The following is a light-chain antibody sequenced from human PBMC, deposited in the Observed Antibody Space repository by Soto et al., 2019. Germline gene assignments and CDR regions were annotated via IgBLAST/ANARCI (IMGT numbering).Light chain of an antibody. CDR2: RAS. V-gene: IGKV3-15*01. Sequence: EIVMTQSPATLSVSPGERATLSCRASQSVSSKLAWYQQKPGQAPRLLIYRASTRATDIPARFSDSGSGTEFTLTISSLQSEDFAVYYCQQYNNRPPATFGQGTKVDIK. CDR1: QSVSSK. J-gene: IGKJ1*01. CDR3: QQYNNRPPAT.